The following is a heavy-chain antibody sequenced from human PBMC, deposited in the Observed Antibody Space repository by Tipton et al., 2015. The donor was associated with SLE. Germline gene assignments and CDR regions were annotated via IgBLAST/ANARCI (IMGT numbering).Heavy chain of an antibody. V-gene: IGHV4-59*01. D-gene: IGHD2-2*01. J-gene: IGHJ6*03. Sequence: TLSLTCSVSGGSISNYYWSWIRQPPGKGLEWIGYINYSGITNYNFSLKSRVTMSLDTSNNQFSLRLSSVTAADTAVYFCARATNYYYYMDVWGKGTTVTVSS. CDR2: INYSGIT. CDR3: ARATNYYYYMDV. CDR1: GGSISNYY.